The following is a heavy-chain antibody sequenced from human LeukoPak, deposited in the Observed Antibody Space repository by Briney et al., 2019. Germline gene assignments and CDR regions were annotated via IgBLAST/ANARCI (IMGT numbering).Heavy chain of an antibody. J-gene: IGHJ5*02. V-gene: IGHV6-1*01. CDR3: ARRLTQYDCFDP. CDR1: GYSVSSNSVT. D-gene: IGHD2-2*01. CDR2: TYYRSTWYN. Sequence: SQTVSLTCAISGYSVSSNSVTWNWIRQSPSRGLESMGRTYYRSTWYNDYAVSVRDRITVNPDTSKNQFSLHLNSVTPEDTAVYYCARRLTQYDCFDPWGQGILVTVSS.